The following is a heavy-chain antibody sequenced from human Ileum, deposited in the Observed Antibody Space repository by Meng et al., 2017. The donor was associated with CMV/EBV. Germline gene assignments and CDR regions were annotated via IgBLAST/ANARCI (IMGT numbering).Heavy chain of an antibody. D-gene: IGHD3-10*01. CDR3: AKDKDSAGIDY. CDR1: CFSFVGGG. V-gene: IGHV3-30*02. Sequence: SCAASCFSFVGGGLHCVRQAPGKGLGWLAFIVIDGRTAFYVDSVKGRFTITRDNSKNIVSLQMNSLRTEDTALYYCAKDKDSAGIDYWGQGTLVTVSS. J-gene: IGHJ4*02. CDR2: IVIDGRTA.